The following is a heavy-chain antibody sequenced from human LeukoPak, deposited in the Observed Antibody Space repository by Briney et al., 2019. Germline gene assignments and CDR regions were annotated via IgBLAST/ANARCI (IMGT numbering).Heavy chain of an antibody. D-gene: IGHD3-10*01. CDR1: GGSISSGGYS. V-gene: IGHV4-30-2*01. CDR2: IYHSGST. Sequence: SQTLSLTCAVSGGSISSGGYSWSWIRQPPGKGLEWIGYIYHSGSTYYNPSLKSRVTISVDRSKNQFSLKLSSVTAADTAVYYCARASGGGNDSWGQGTLVTVSS. J-gene: IGHJ4*02. CDR3: ARASGGGNDS.